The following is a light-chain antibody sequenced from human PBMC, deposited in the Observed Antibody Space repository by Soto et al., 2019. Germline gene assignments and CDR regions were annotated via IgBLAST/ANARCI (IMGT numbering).Light chain of an antibody. V-gene: IGLV2-14*01. J-gene: IGLJ2*01. CDR2: DVI. Sequence: QSALTQPASVSGSPGQSITISCTGTSSDVGGYNYVSWYQQHPGKAPKLMIYDVINRPSGVSTRFAGSKSGNTASPTISGLQAEDEADYYCSSYTSSSTLVVFGGGTKLTVL. CDR3: SSYTSSSTLVV. CDR1: SSDVGGYNY.